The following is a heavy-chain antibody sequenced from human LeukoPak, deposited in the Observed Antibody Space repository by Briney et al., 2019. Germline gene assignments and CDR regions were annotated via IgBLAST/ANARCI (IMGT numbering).Heavy chain of an antibody. D-gene: IGHD3-22*01. CDR1: GASITRYY. V-gene: IGHV4-59*01. CDR3: ASSGYYLSYFDY. CDR2: IYYSGST. Sequence: TRSLTCTVAGASITRYYCGWIRQPPGKGLGWVAYIYYSGSTNYNPSLKSRVTISVDTSKNQFSLKLSSVTAADTAVYYCASSGYYLSYFDYWGQGTLVTVSS. J-gene: IGHJ4*02.